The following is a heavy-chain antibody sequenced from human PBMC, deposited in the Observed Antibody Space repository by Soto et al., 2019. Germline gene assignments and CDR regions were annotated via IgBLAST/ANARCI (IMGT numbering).Heavy chain of an antibody. CDR2: ISGSGGST. J-gene: IGHJ4*02. D-gene: IGHD3-22*01. CDR3: AKAATMIVVVITTEFDY. Sequence: GESLKISCAASGFTFSSYAMSWVRQAPGKGLEWVSAISGSGGSTYYADSVKGRFTISRDNSKNTLYLQMNSLRAEDTAVYYCAKAATMIVVVITTEFDYWGQGTLVTVSS. CDR1: GFTFSSYA. V-gene: IGHV3-23*01.